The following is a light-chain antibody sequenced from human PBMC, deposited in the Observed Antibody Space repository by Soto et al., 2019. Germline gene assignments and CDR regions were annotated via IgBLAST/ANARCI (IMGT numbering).Light chain of an antibody. CDR2: EAS. Sequence: DIQMTQSPSTLSASVGDRVTITCRATQRISKWLAWYQQKPGKAPKLLIYEASSLDSGVPSRFSGSGSGTEFSLTISSLQPDDFATYYCQHQSYRLGQGTRLEIK. J-gene: IGKJ2*03. CDR3: QHQSYR. CDR1: QRISKW. V-gene: IGKV1-5*03.